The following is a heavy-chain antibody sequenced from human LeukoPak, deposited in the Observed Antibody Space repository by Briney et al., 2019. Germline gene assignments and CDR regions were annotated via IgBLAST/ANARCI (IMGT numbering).Heavy chain of an antibody. CDR3: ARPTNRGSPANAYVY. Sequence: ASVKVSCKASGYTFIDYYIHWVRQAPGQGLEWMGWINPTSGATNSAQKFHGRVTVTSDTSISTAYMELSGLRSDDTAIYYCARPTNRGSPANAYVYWGQGTLVTVS. D-gene: IGHD3-16*01. CDR2: INPTSGAT. V-gene: IGHV1-2*02. CDR1: GYTFIDYY. J-gene: IGHJ4*02.